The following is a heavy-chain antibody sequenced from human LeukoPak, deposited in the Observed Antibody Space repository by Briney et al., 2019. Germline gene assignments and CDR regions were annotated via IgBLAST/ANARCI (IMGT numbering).Heavy chain of an antibody. J-gene: IGHJ4*02. Sequence: ASVKVSCKASGYTFTSYGISWVRQVPGQGLEWMGWISAYNGNTNYAQKLQGRVTMTTDTSTSTAYMELRSLRSDDTAVYYCAREALQGVIVHFDYWGQGTLVTVSS. CDR1: GYTFTSYG. CDR2: ISAYNGNT. CDR3: AREALQGVIVHFDY. D-gene: IGHD3-16*02. V-gene: IGHV1-18*01.